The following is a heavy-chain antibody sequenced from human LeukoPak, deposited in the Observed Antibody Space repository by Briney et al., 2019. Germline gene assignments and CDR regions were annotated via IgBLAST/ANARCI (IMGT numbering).Heavy chain of an antibody. Sequence: PGGSLRLSCAAPGFTFSTYSMNWVRQAPGKGLEWVSSISSSSSYIYYADSVKGRFTISRDNAKNSLYLQMNSLRAEDTAVYYCAKDQYRFGEQAFDIWGQGTMVTVSS. V-gene: IGHV3-21*01. J-gene: IGHJ3*02. D-gene: IGHD3-10*01. CDR2: ISSSSSYI. CDR3: AKDQYRFGEQAFDI. CDR1: GFTFSTYS.